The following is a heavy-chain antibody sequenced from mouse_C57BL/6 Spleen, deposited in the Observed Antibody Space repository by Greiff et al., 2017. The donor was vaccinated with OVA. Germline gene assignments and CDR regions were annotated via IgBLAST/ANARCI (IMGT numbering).Heavy chain of an antibody. V-gene: IGHV1-52*01. CDR2: IDPSDSET. CDR3: AREGGFYYGNYPYFDV. D-gene: IGHD2-1*01. CDR1: GYTFTSYW. Sequence: QVQLQQPGAELVRPGSSVKLSCKASGYTFTSYWMHWVKQRPIQGLEWIGNIDPSDSETHYNQKFKDKATLTVDKSSSTAYMQLSSLTSEDSAVYYCAREGGFYYGNYPYFDVWGTGTTVTVSS. J-gene: IGHJ1*03.